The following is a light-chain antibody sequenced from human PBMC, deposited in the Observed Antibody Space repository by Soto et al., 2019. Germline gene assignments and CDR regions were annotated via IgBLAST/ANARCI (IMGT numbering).Light chain of an antibody. CDR2: GNS. CDR3: QSYGDSLSGYV. Sequence: QSVLTQPPSVSGAPGQRVTISCTGSNSNIGAGYDVHWYQQLPGTAPKLLIYGNSNRPSGVPDRFSGSKSVTSASLTITGLQAEDEADYYCQSYGDSLSGYVFGTGTKLTVL. V-gene: IGLV1-40*01. CDR1: NSNIGAGYD. J-gene: IGLJ1*01.